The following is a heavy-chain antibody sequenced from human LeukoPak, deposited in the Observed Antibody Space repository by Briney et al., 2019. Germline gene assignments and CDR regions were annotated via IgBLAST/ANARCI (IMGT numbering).Heavy chain of an antibody. J-gene: IGHJ4*02. CDR2: ISSSSSYI. Sequence: GESLRLSCAASGFTFSSYSMNWVRQAPGKGLEWVSSISSSSSYIYYADSVKGRFTISRDNAKNSLYLQMNSLRAEDTAVYYCARKPSSGWYAGSVAGGDYWGQGTLVTVSS. CDR1: GFTFSSYS. V-gene: IGHV3-21*01. CDR3: ARKPSSGWYAGSVAGGDY. D-gene: IGHD6-19*01.